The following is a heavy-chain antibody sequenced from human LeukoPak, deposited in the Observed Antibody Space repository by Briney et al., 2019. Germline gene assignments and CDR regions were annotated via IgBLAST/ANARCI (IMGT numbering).Heavy chain of an antibody. CDR1: GGSIGSYY. Sequence: SETLSLTCTVSGGSIGSYYWSWIRQPPGKGLEWIGYIYYSGSTNYNPSLKSRVAISVDTSKNQFSLKLSSVTAADTAVYYCARGGHCRHIDYWGQGTLVTVSS. V-gene: IGHV4-59*08. CDR2: IYYSGST. CDR3: ARGGHCRHIDY. D-gene: IGHD2-21*02. J-gene: IGHJ4*02.